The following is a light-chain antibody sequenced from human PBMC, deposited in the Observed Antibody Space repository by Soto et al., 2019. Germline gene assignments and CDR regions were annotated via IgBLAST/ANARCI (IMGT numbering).Light chain of an antibody. J-gene: IGKJ1*01. V-gene: IGKV3-15*01. CDR2: GAS. CDR3: QQYNNWPRK. CDR1: QSVSSN. Sequence: EILMTQSPATLSVSPGERATLSCRASQSVSSNLAWYQQKPGQAPRLLIYGASIRATGVPASFSGSGSGTEFTLTISSLQSEDFAVYFCQQYNNWPRKFGQGTKVDIK.